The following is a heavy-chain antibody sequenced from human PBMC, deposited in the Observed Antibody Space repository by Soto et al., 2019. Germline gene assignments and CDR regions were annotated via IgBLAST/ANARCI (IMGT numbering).Heavy chain of an antibody. CDR3: ARALSGYVHY. J-gene: IGHJ4*02. CDR1: GGSFSGYY. D-gene: IGHD1-26*01. Sequence: SETLSLTCAVYGGSFSGYYWSWIRQPPGKGLEWIGEINHSGSTNYNPSLKSRVTISVDTSKNQFSLKLSSVTAADTAVYYCARALSGYVHYWGQGTLVTVSS. CDR2: INHSGST. V-gene: IGHV4-34*01.